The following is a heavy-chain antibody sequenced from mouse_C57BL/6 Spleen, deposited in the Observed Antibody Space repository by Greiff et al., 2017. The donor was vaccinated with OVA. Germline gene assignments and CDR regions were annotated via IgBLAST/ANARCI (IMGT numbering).Heavy chain of an antibody. J-gene: IGHJ4*01. CDR3: ARFNYEGKSYAMDY. Sequence: QVQLKQSGAELVRPGASVKLSCKASGYTFTDYYINWVKQRPGQGLEWIARIYPGSGNNYYNEKFKGKATLTAEKASSTVYMQLSSLTSEDSAVYFCARFNYEGKSYAMDYWGQGTSVTVSS. V-gene: IGHV1-76*01. CDR1: GYTFTDYY. CDR2: IYPGSGNN. D-gene: IGHD2-1*01.